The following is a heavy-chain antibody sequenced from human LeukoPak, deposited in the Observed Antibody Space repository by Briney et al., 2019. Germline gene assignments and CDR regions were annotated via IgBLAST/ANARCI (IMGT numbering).Heavy chain of an antibody. CDR3: ARHIRSSGELNFSYHMDV. CDR2: IYYSGST. CDR1: GGSISSSSYY. D-gene: IGHD3-10*01. Sequence: SETLSLTCTVSGGSISSSSYYWGWIRQPPGKGLEWIGSIYYSGSTYYNPSLKSRVTISVDTSKNQFSLKLSSVTAADTAVYYCARHIRSSGELNFSYHMDVWGKGATVTISS. J-gene: IGHJ6*03. V-gene: IGHV4-39*01.